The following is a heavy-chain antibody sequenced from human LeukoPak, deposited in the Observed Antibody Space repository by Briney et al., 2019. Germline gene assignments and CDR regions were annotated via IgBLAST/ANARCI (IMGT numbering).Heavy chain of an antibody. D-gene: IGHD3-3*01. CDR1: GFTFSSYS. CDR3: AREPSGGEWLLSHD. CDR2: ISSSSSYI. J-gene: IGHJ4*02. V-gene: IGHV3-21*01. Sequence: PGGSLRLSCAASGFTFSSYSMNWVRQAPGKGLEWVSSISSSSSYIYYADSVKGRFTISRDNAKNSLYLQMNSLRAEDTAVYYCAREPSGGEWLLSHDWGQGTLVTVSS.